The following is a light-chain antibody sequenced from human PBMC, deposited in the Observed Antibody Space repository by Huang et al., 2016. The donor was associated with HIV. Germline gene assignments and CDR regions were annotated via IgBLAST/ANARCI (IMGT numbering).Light chain of an antibody. CDR2: AAS. Sequence: AIRMTQSPSSLSASTGDRDNSTCRASQDINNFLAWYQQKPGKAPNLLIYAASMLETGVPSRFSGSGSGTEFNLSISCLQSEDFATYYCQQYYSYRTFGQGTQVEIK. J-gene: IGKJ1*01. V-gene: IGKV1-8*01. CDR3: QQYYSYRT. CDR1: QDINNF.